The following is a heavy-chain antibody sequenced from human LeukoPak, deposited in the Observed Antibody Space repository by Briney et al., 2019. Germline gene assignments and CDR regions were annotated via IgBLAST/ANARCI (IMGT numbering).Heavy chain of an antibody. V-gene: IGHV4-61*05. J-gene: IGHJ4*02. Sequence: PSGTLSLTCTVSGDSISSSGFYWGWIRQPPGKGLEWIGFINNRGTTSYNPSLTSRVTISRDMSKNQFALKLSSVSAADTAVYYCARYRDGDRDISLDIWGQGTLVTVSS. CDR2: INNRGTT. D-gene: IGHD4-17*01. CDR3: ARYRDGDRDISLDI. CDR1: GDSISSSGFY.